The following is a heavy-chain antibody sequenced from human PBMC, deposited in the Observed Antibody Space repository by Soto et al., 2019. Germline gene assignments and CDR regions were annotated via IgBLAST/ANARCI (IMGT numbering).Heavy chain of an antibody. J-gene: IGHJ6*02. CDR2: IYYSGST. D-gene: IGHD1-26*01. CDR1: GGSISSGDYY. Sequence: QVQLQESGPGLVKPSQTLSLTCTVSGGSISSGDYYWSWIRQPPGKGLEWIGYIYYSGSTYYNPSLKSRVTISVDTSKNQLSLKLGSLTAADTAVYYCARDLYTVGATEYYYYGMDVWGQGTTVTVSS. CDR3: ARDLYTVGATEYYYYGMDV. V-gene: IGHV4-30-4*01.